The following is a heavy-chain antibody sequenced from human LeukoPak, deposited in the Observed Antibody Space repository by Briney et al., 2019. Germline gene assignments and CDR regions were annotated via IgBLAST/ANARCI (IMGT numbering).Heavy chain of an antibody. V-gene: IGHV1-18*01. J-gene: IGHJ5*02. D-gene: IGHD2-15*01. CDR1: GYTFTSYG. CDR3: ARTTQTYCSGGSCHPNWFDP. CDR2: ISAYNGNT. Sequence: ASVKVSCKASGYTFTSYGISWVRQAPGQGLEWMGWISAYNGNTNYAQKLQGRVTMTTDTSTSTAYLELRRLRPADTAVYYCARTTQTYCSGGSCHPNWFDPWGQGTLVTVSS.